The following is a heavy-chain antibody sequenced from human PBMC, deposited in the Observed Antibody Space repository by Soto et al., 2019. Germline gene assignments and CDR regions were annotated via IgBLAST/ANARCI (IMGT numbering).Heavy chain of an antibody. V-gene: IGHV1-18*01. J-gene: IGHJ6*02. D-gene: IGHD2-2*01. Sequence: QVQLVQSGAEVKKPGASVKVSCKASGYTFTSYGISWVRQAPGQGLEWMGWISAYNGNTNYAQKLQGRVTMTTDTSTSTAYMELRSLRSDDTGVYYCARDGVGHIVVVPKRMDVWGQGTTVTVSS. CDR2: ISAYNGNT. CDR3: ARDGVGHIVVVPKRMDV. CDR1: GYTFTSYG.